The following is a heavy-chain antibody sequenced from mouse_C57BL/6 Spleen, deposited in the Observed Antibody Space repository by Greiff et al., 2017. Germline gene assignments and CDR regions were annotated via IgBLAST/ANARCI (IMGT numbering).Heavy chain of an antibody. D-gene: IGHD2-5*01. CDR3: ARHSNYYFDY. V-gene: IGHV1-42*01. J-gene: IGHJ2*01. CDR1: GYSFTGYY. Sequence: VQLKESGPELVKPGASVKISCKASGYSFTGYYMNWVKQSPEKSLEWIGEINPSTGGTTYNQKFKAKATLTVDKSSSTAYMQLKSLTSEDSAVYYCARHSNYYFDYWGQGTTRTVSS. CDR2: INPSTGGT.